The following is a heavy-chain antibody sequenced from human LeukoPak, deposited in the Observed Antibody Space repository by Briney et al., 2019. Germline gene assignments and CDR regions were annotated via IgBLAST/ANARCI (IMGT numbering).Heavy chain of an antibody. CDR2: IYWNDDK. D-gene: IGHD3-3*01. Sequence: SGPTLVKPTQTLTLTCTFSGFSLSTSGVGVGWIRQPPGKALEWLALIYWNDDKRYSPSLKNRLTITKDTSKNQVVLTMTNMGPVDTATYYCAPMAIFGGHDAFDIWGQGTMVTVSS. J-gene: IGHJ3*02. CDR1: GFSLSTSGVG. V-gene: IGHV2-5*01. CDR3: APMAIFGGHDAFDI.